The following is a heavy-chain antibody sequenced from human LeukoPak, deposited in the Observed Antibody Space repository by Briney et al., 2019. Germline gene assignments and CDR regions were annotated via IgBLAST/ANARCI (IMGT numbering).Heavy chain of an antibody. Sequence: GGSLRLSCAASGYSYRVYGMHWHRQAPGKALEWISYISTSTTTIYYANSVKGRFTISRDNAKKSLYLQMNSLRVEDTGVYYCASWGEGALDNWGQGTLVTVSS. CDR1: GYSYRVYG. CDR3: ASWGEGALDN. V-gene: IGHV3-48*01. D-gene: IGHD1-26*01. J-gene: IGHJ4*02. CDR2: ISTSTTTI.